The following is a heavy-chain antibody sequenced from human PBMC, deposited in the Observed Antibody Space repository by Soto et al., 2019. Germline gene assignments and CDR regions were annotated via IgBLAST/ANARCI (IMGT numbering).Heavy chain of an antibody. CDR3: AKGGSGWYGGTNDY. CDR1: GFTFSSYA. Sequence: PGGSLRLSCAASGFTFSSYAMSWVRQAPGKGLEWVSAISGSGGSTYYADSVRGRFTISRDNSKNTLYLHMNSLRAEDTAVYYCAKGGSGWYGGTNDYWGQGTLVTVSS. CDR2: ISGSGGST. V-gene: IGHV3-23*01. J-gene: IGHJ4*02. D-gene: IGHD6-19*01.